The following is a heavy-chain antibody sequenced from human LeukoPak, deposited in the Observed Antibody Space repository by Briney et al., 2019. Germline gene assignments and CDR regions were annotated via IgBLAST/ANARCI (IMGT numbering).Heavy chain of an antibody. CDR2: IIPILGIA. V-gene: IGHV1-69*04. CDR3: ARDYDFWTQY. CDR1: GGTFSSYA. J-gene: IGHJ4*02. D-gene: IGHD3-3*01. Sequence: SVKVSCKASGGTFSSYAISWVRQAPGQGLEWMGRIIPILGIANYSQKFQGRVTITADKSTSTAYMELSSLRSEDTAVYYCARDYDFWTQYWGQGTLVTVSS.